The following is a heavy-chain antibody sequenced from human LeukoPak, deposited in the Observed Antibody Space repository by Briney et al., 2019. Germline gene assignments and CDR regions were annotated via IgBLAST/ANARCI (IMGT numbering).Heavy chain of an antibody. CDR1: GYTFTSYD. CDR2: INPNSGGT. Sequence: ASVKVSCKASGYTFTSYDINWVRQATGQGLEWMGWINPNSGGTNYAQKFQGWVTMTRDTSISTAYMELSRLRSDDTAVYYCARVRYGYDAFDIWGQGTMVTVSS. CDR3: ARVRYGYDAFDI. J-gene: IGHJ3*02. V-gene: IGHV1-2*04. D-gene: IGHD5-18*01.